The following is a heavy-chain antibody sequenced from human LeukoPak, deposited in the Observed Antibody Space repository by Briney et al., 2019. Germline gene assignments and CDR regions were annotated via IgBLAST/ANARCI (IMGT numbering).Heavy chain of an antibody. CDR2: INPNSGGT. J-gene: IGHJ3*02. V-gene: IGHV1-2*04. CDR3: ARATPEADLYYYDSSGYYSAAFDI. CDR1: GYTFTSYA. D-gene: IGHD3-22*01. Sequence: AASVKVSCKASGYTFTSYAMNWVRQATGQGLEWMGWINPNSGGTNYAQKFQGWVTMTRDTSISTAYMELSRLRSDDTAVYYCARATPEADLYYYDSSGYYSAAFDIWGQGTMVTVSS.